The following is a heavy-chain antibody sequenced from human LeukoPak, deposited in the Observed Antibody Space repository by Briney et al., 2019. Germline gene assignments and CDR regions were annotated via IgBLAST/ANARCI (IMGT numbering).Heavy chain of an antibody. CDR1: GYSFTSYW. V-gene: IGHV5-51*01. J-gene: IGHJ4*02. CDR3: ARGHDTSGYYYGY. CDR2: IYPGDSDT. D-gene: IGHD3-22*01. Sequence: GESLKISCKGSGYSFTSYWIGWVRQMPGKGLEWMGIIYPGDSDTRYSPSFQGQVTISADKSISTAYLQWSSLKTSDTAMYYCARGHDTSGYYYGYWGQGTLVTVSS.